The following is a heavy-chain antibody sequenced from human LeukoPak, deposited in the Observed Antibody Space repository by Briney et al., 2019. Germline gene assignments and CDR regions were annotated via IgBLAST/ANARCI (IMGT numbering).Heavy chain of an antibody. CDR1: GYTFTSYA. CDR2: INAGNGNT. J-gene: IGHJ6*02. D-gene: IGHD3-10*01. Sequence: ASVKVSRKASGYTFTSYAMHWVRQAPGQRLEWMGWINAGNGNTKYSQKFQGRVTITRDTSASTAYMELSSLRSEDTAVYYCAAGLLGSGTNPRVRYYGMDVWGQGTTVTVSS. V-gene: IGHV1-3*01. CDR3: AAGLLGSGTNPRVRYYGMDV.